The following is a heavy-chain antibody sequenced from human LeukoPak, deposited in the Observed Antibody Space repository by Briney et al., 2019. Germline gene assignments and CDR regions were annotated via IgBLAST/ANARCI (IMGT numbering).Heavy chain of an antibody. J-gene: IGHJ6*03. Sequence: GGSLRLSCAASGFTFSSYGMSWVRQAPGKGLEWVSAISGSGGSTYYADSVKGRFTISRDNAKNSLYLQMNSLRAEDTAVYYCARYGDYVRYYYYYYYMDVWGKGTTVTVSS. CDR3: ARYGDYVRYYYYYYYMDV. V-gene: IGHV3-23*01. D-gene: IGHD4-17*01. CDR1: GFTFSSYG. CDR2: ISGSGGST.